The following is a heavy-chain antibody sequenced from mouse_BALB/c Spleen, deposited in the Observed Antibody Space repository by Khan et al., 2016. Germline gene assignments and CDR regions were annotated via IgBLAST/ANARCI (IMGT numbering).Heavy chain of an antibody. CDR3: ARKSSAATSFDY. CDR2: IDPTSDYT. Sequence: QVQLQQSGAELARPGASVKMSCKASGFTSTHYTIHWIKQRPGQGLEWIGYIDPTSDYTNYNQNFKDKATLTADKSSNTAYMQLSSLTSEDSAVYACARKSSAATSFDYWGQGTTLTVSS. J-gene: IGHJ2*01. CDR1: GFTSTHYT. V-gene: IGHV1-4*01. D-gene: IGHD1-2*01.